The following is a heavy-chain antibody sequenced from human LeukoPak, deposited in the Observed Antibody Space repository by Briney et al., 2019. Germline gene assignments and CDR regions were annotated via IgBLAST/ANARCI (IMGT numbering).Heavy chain of an antibody. D-gene: IGHD6-19*01. Sequence: SETLSLTCTVSGGSISSSSYYWGWIRQPPGKGLEWIGTIYYTGSTYYNPSLKSRVTISVDTSKNQFSLKLSSVTAADTAVYYCASRRRDSRGWLYYFDYWGQGTLVTVSS. CDR1: GGSISSSSYY. V-gene: IGHV4-39*01. CDR2: IYYTGST. CDR3: ASRRRDSRGWLYYFDY. J-gene: IGHJ4*02.